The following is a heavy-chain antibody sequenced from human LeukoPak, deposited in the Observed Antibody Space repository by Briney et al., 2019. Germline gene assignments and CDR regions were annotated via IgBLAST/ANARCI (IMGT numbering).Heavy chain of an antibody. D-gene: IGHD1-26*01. CDR1: GVTFSTYA. J-gene: IGHJ4*02. CDR2: LCSNGAST. Sequence: PGGALRLSCSASGVTFSTYAMHWVRQAPGKGVEFGSALCSNGASTVYADSVKGIFTISRDNSKDTLYLQMSSLRPEDTAVYYCVKSAYSGSYFGLDYWGQGALVTVSS. V-gene: IGHV3-64D*09. CDR3: VKSAYSGSYFGLDY.